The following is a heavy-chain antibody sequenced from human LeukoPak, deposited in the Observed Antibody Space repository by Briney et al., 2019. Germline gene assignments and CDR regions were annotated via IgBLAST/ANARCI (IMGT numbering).Heavy chain of an antibody. D-gene: IGHD4-17*01. CDR1: GGSIISGDYY. J-gene: IGHJ6*02. V-gene: IGHV4-30-4*01. Sequence: SQTLSLTCSVSGGSIISGDYYWSWIRQPPGRGLEWIGYIYYSGSTYYNPSLKSRVTISVDTSKNQFSLKLSSVTAADTAVYYCARAQSYYGDFYYYYYGMDVWGQGTTVTVSS. CDR3: ARAQSYYGDFYYYYYGMDV. CDR2: IYYSGST.